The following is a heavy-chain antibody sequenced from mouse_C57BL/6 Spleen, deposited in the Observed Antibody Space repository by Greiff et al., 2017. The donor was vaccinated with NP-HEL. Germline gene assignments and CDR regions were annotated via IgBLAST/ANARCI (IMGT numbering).Heavy chain of an antibody. V-gene: IGHV1-64*01. CDR3: ARVPLYYGSSDYAMDY. Sequence: QVQLQQPGAELVKPGASVKLSCKASGYTFTSYWMHWVKQRPGQGLEWIGMIHPNSGSTNYNEKFKSKATLTVDKSSRTAYMQLSSLTSEDSAVYYCARVPLYYGSSDYAMDYWGQGTSVTVSS. CDR1: GYTFTSYW. CDR2: IHPNSGST. D-gene: IGHD1-1*01. J-gene: IGHJ4*01.